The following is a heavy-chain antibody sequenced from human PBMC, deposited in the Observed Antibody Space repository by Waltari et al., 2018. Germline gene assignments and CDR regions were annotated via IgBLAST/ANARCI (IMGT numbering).Heavy chain of an antibody. Sequence: QVQLAESGGGLVKLGGSLRLSCAVSGFTFSDFYMTWIRQAPGKGLECVSYIRGSGSVISYADSGKGRFTVSRDNAKNSLYLRMNSLRVEDTAVYYCSRDPRLLDYWGQGTLVTVSS. CDR1: GFTFSDFY. CDR3: SRDPRLLDY. V-gene: IGHV3-11*01. J-gene: IGHJ4*02. D-gene: IGHD4-17*01. CDR2: IRGSGSVI.